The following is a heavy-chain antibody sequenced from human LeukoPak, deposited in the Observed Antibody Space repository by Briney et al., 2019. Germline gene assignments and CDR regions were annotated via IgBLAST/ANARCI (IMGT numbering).Heavy chain of an antibody. CDR2: INHSGST. CDR1: GGSFSGYY. V-gene: IGHV4-34*01. Sequence: SETLSLTCAVYGGSFSGYYWSWIRQPPGKGLEWIGEINHSGSTNYNPSLKSRVTISVDTSKNQFSLKLSSVTAADTAVYYCARGAAYNYGYLTDYWGQGTLVTVSS. D-gene: IGHD5-18*01. CDR3: ARGAAYNYGYLTDY. J-gene: IGHJ4*02.